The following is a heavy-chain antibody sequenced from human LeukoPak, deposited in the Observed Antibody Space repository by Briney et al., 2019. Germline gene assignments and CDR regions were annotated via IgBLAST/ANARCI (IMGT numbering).Heavy chain of an antibody. D-gene: IGHD4-17*01. CDR1: GFTVSGDH. CDR2: LYYGVST. Sequence: GGSLRLSCVVSGFTVSGDHISWFRQAPGKGLEWVSVLYYGVSTFYKDSVKGRFTTSGDNFKNTVYLQMNSLRAEDTAVYYCARGRQNYGDYPYWGQGTLVTVSS. V-gene: IGHV3-53*01. CDR3: ARGRQNYGDYPY. J-gene: IGHJ4*02.